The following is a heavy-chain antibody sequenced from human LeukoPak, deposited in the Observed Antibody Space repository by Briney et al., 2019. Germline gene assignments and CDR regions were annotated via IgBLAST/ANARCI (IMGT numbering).Heavy chain of an antibody. D-gene: IGHD5-24*01. CDR1: GFTFSSYA. CDR3: AKDLSGYNWVKDAFDI. V-gene: IGHV3-23*01. Sequence: PGGSLRLSCAASGFTFSSYAMSWVRQAPGKGLEWGSAISGSGGSTYYADSVKGRFTISRDNSKNTLYLQMNSLRAEDTAVYYCAKDLSGYNWVKDAFDIWGQGTMVTVSS. J-gene: IGHJ3*02. CDR2: ISGSGGST.